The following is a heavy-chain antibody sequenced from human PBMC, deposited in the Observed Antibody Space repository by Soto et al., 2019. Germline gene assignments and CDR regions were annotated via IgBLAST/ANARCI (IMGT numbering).Heavy chain of an antibody. V-gene: IGHV3-23*04. CDR1: GFIFTTSD. D-gene: IGHD2-21*02. CDR3: GEGGGGDHGY. CDR2: ITITGDTT. J-gene: IGHJ4*02. Sequence: EVQLVESEGGLVQPGGSLRLSCEASGFIFTTSDMSWVRQAPGKGLEWISSITITGDTTHYADSVKGRFTISKDNSRNTVYFQRNSLRGRVRAVFFCGEGGGGDHGYWGQGTLVAVSS.